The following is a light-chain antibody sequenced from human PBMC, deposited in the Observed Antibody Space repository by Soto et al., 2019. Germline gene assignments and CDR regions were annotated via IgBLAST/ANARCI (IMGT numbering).Light chain of an antibody. CDR1: ESVSTNY. Sequence: EIVLTQSPGTLSLSPGERATLSCRASESVSTNYLAWYQQKPGQAPRLLISGASSRATGIPDRFSGSWSGAYFTPTINRLEPEDFAVYYCQQYGSVPLTFGGGTKVEIK. J-gene: IGKJ4*01. CDR3: QQYGSVPLT. V-gene: IGKV3-20*01. CDR2: GAS.